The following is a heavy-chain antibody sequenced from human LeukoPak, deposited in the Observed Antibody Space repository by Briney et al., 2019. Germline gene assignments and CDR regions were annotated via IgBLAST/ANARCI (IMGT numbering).Heavy chain of an antibody. CDR2: ISGSGDRT. CDR3: AEMSGDCSSTTCSSFDY. J-gene: IGHJ4*02. Sequence: GGSLRLSCAASGFTFSNYAMSWVRQAPGKGLEWVSGISGSGDRTYYADSVKGRFTISRDNSKNTLYLQMISLRAEDTAVYYCAEMSGDCSSTTCSSFDYWGQGTLVTVSS. CDR1: GFTFSNYA. V-gene: IGHV3-23*01. D-gene: IGHD2-2*01.